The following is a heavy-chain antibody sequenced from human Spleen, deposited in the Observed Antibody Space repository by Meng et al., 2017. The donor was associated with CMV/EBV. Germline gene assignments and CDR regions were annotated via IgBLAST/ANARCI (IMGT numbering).Heavy chain of an antibody. D-gene: IGHD3-22*01. CDR2: ISAYNGNT. J-gene: IGHJ4*02. V-gene: IGHV1-18*01. Sequence: YTFTSYGISWVRQAPGQGLELMGWISAYNGNTNYAQKLQGRVTMTTDTSTSTAYMELRSLRSDDTAVYYCARSKYDSSGYYYPIFDYWGQGTLVTVSS. CDR1: YTFTSYG. CDR3: ARSKYDSSGYYYPIFDY.